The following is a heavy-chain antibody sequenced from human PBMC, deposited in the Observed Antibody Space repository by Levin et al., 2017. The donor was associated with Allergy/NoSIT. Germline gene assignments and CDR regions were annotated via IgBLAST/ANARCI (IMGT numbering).Heavy chain of an antibody. V-gene: IGHV3-30*18. J-gene: IGHJ4*02. D-gene: IGHD6-19*01. CDR1: GFTFSSYG. Sequence: GGSLRLSCAASGFTFSSYGMHWVRQAPGKGLEWVAVISYDGSNKYYADSVKGRFTISRDNSKNTLYLQMNSLRAEDTAVYYCAKDYVEGYSSGWYFDYWGQGTLVTVSS. CDR2: ISYDGSNK. CDR3: AKDYVEGYSSGWYFDY.